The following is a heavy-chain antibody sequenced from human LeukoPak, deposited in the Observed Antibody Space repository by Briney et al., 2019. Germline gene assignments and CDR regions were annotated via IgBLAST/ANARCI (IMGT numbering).Heavy chain of an antibody. CDR2: INSDGSST. CDR1: GFSFSNYW. V-gene: IGHV3-74*01. J-gene: IGHJ4*02. CDR3: ARGVGEYHYFDY. Sequence: PGGSLRLSCAASGFSFSNYWMHWVRQAPGKGLVWVSRINSDGSSTTYADSVKGRFAISRDNAENTLYLQMNSPRAEDTAVYYCARGVGEYHYFDYWGQGTLVTVSS. D-gene: IGHD1-26*01.